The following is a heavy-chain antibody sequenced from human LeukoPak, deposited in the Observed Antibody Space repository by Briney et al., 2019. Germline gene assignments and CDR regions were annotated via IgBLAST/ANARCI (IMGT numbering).Heavy chain of an antibody. Sequence: ASVKVSCKASGYTFTSYGISWVRRAPGQGLEWMGWISAYNGNTNYAQKFQGRVTMTSDSSISTAYMELSSLRSEDTAIYYCVRTPPNWGFDYWGQGTLVTVSS. CDR2: ISAYNGNT. CDR1: GYTFTSYG. CDR3: VRTPPNWGFDY. D-gene: IGHD7-27*01. V-gene: IGHV1-18*01. J-gene: IGHJ4*02.